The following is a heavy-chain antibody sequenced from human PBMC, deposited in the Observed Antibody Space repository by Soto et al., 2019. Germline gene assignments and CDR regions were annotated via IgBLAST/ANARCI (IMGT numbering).Heavy chain of an antibody. V-gene: IGHV1-18*04. Sequence: QVQLVQSGAEVKKPGASVKVSCKASGYTFTSYGISWVRQAPGQGLEWMGWISAYTGNTNYAQKLQGRVTMTTDTSTSTAYMELRGLRSDDTAVYYCARDLDFWSGYSPRDYWGQGTLVTVSS. CDR2: ISAYTGNT. D-gene: IGHD3-3*01. CDR3: ARDLDFWSGYSPRDY. J-gene: IGHJ4*02. CDR1: GYTFTSYG.